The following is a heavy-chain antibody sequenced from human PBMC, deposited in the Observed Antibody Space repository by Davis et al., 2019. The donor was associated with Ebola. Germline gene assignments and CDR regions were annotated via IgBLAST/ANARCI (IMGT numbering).Heavy chain of an antibody. Sequence: PAGSLRLSCAASGSTFSTYVLNWVRQAPGKGLEWVAAISVRGASTDYADPVKGRFTIYRENSNNMLDLQMNSLTAEYTAVNYCVQGTTSCHAWCQGTLVTVSS. CDR2: ISVRGAST. D-gene: IGHD2-2*01. J-gene: IGHJ4*02. CDR3: VQGTTSCHA. CDR1: GSTFSTYV. V-gene: IGHV3-23*01.